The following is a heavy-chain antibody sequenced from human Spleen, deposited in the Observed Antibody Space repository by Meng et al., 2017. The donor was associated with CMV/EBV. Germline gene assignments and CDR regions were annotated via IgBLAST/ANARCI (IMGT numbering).Heavy chain of an antibody. D-gene: IGHD6-6*01. CDR2: IKGDGSEK. CDR3: ARGMSIAAPRFFVY. CDR1: QFTFSSYW. J-gene: IGHJ4*02. Sequence: GGSLRLSCVGSQFTFSSYWMSWVRQTPGKGLEWVANIKGDGSEKYHVDSLGGRFTISRDNAKNSLYLQMNSLRVEDTAVYYCARGMSIAAPRFFVYWGQGALVTVSS. V-gene: IGHV3-7*01.